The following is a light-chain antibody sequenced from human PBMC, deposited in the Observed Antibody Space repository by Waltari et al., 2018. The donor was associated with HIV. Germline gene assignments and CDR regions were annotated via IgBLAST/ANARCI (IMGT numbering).Light chain of an antibody. CDR3: QQRSNSVT. J-gene: IGKJ5*01. V-gene: IGKV3-11*01. CDR1: QSITSY. CDR2: DSS. Sequence: EIVLPQSTATLSLSPGERATLSCWASQSITSYLAWSQQQPGQAPRLLIYDSSNRAAGIPARFSGSGSGTDFTLTISSLEPEDFAVYYCQQRSNSVTFGQGTRLEIK.